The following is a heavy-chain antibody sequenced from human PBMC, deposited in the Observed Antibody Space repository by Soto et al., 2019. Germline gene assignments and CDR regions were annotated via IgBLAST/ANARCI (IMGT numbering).Heavy chain of an antibody. CDR1: GGSISSGGYY. V-gene: IGHV4-31*03. CDR2: IYYSGST. D-gene: IGHD2-2*01. Sequence: TLSLTCTVSGGSISSGGYYWSWIRQHPGKGLEWIGYIYYSGSTYYNPSLKSRVTISVDTSKNQFSLKLSSVTAADTAVYYCARDGIVVVPAAPPGWSGWFDPWGQGTLVTVSS. J-gene: IGHJ5*02. CDR3: ARDGIVVVPAAPPGWSGWFDP.